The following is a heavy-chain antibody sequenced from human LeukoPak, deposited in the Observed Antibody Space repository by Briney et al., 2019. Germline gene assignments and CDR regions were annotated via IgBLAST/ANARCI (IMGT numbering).Heavy chain of an antibody. V-gene: IGHV4-34*01. CDR2: INHSGST. J-gene: IGHJ5*02. Sequence: KPSETLSLTCAVYGGSFSGYYWSWIRQPPGKGLEWIREINHSGSTNYNPSLKSRVTISVDTSKNQFSLKLSSVTAADTAVYYCARGVIVVVPAARVHNWFDPWGQGTLVTVSS. CDR3: ARGVIVVVPAARVHNWFDP. D-gene: IGHD2-2*01. CDR1: GGSFSGYY.